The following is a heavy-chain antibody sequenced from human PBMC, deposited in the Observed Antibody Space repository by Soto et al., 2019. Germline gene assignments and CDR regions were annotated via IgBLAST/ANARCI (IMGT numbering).Heavy chain of an antibody. CDR3: ATLAVHNWSVPLGAGPPFDY. CDR2: IYPGDSDT. CDR1: GYSFTSYW. V-gene: IGHV5-51*01. D-gene: IGHD1-20*01. Sequence: PGESLKISCEGSGYSFTSYWIGWVRQMPGKGLEWMGIIYPGDSDTRYSPSFQRQVIISADKSITTAYLQWSSLKASDTAMYYCATLAVHNWSVPLGAGPPFDYWGQGTRVTVSS. J-gene: IGHJ4*02.